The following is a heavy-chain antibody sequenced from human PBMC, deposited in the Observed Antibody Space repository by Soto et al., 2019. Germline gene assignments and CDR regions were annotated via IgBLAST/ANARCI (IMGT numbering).Heavy chain of an antibody. Sequence: EVQLLESGGGLVQPGGSLRLSCAASGFTFNSYAMTWVRQAPGKGLEWVSSISGSGDVTFYAASVEGRFTISRDNSKITFFLQLNSLRAEDTGVYCCAKYRSTSSGAEGFDFWGQGALVTVSS. CDR3: AKYRSTSSGAEGFDF. CDR2: ISGSGDVT. CDR1: GFTFNSYA. V-gene: IGHV3-23*01. D-gene: IGHD6-6*01. J-gene: IGHJ4*02.